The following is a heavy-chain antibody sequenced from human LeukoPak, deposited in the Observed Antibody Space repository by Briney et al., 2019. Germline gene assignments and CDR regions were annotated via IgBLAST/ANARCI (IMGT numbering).Heavy chain of an antibody. CDR3: AVTPTTVTTGVGNWFDP. V-gene: IGHV4-4*07. J-gene: IGHJ5*02. Sequence: PSETLSLTCIVSGGSISSYYWSWIRQPAGKGLEWIGRIYSSGSTNYNPSLKSRVTISVDTSKNQFSLKLSSVTAADTAVYYCAVTPTTVTTGVGNWFDPWGQGTLVTVSS. CDR2: IYSSGST. D-gene: IGHD4-17*01. CDR1: GGSISSYY.